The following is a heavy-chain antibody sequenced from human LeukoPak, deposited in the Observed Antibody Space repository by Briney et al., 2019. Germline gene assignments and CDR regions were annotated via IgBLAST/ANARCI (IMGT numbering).Heavy chain of an antibody. CDR3: ARDGWPAFDY. J-gene: IGHJ4*02. CDR2: TYYRSKWYS. D-gene: IGHD2-15*01. CDR1: GDSLSSYTAA. Sequence: SQTLSLTCAISGDSLSSYTAAWNWIRQSPSRGLEWLGRTYYRSKWYSDYGESVKSRITINPDTSKNQFSLQLNSVTPGDTAVYYCARDGWPAFDYWGQGTLVTVSS. V-gene: IGHV6-1*01.